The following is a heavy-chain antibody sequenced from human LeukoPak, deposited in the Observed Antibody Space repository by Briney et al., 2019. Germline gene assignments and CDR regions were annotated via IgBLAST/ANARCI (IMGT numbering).Heavy chain of an antibody. D-gene: IGHD6-13*01. CDR3: ARESSSWYVTGWFDP. Sequence: PGGSLRLSCAASGFTFSDYYMSWIRQAPGKGLEWVLYISSSGSTIYYADSVKGRFTISRDNAKNSLYLQMNSLRAEDTAVYYCARESSSWYVTGWFDPWGQGTLVTVSS. V-gene: IGHV3-11*01. CDR2: ISSSGSTI. CDR1: GFTFSDYY. J-gene: IGHJ5*02.